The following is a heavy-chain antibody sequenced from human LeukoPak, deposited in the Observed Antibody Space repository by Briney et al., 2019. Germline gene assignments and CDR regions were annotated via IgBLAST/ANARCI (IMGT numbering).Heavy chain of an antibody. J-gene: IGHJ4*02. CDR3: ARETRGYSYGYRSVGLDY. CDR1: GGTFSSYA. Sequence: SVKVSCKASGGTFSSYAISWVRQAPGQGLEWMGRIIPILGIANYAQKFQGRVTITADKSTSTAYMELSSLRSEDTAVYYCARETRGYSYGYRSVGLDYRGQGTLVTVSS. D-gene: IGHD5-18*01. V-gene: IGHV1-69*04. CDR2: IIPILGIA.